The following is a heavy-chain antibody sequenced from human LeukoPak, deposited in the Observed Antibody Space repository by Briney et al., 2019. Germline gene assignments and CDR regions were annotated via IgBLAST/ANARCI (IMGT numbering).Heavy chain of an antibody. Sequence: SETLSLTCTVSGGSISSGGYYWSWIRQHPGKGLEWIGYIYYSGSTYHNPSLKSRVTISVDTSKNQFSLKLSSVTAADTAVYYCARHKSGAVAGLDYWGQGTLVTVSS. J-gene: IGHJ4*02. V-gene: IGHV4-31*03. CDR3: ARHKSGAVAGLDY. D-gene: IGHD6-19*01. CDR1: GGSISSGGYY. CDR2: IYYSGST.